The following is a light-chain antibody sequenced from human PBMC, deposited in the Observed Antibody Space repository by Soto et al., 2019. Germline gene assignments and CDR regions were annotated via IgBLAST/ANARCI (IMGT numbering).Light chain of an antibody. J-gene: IGKJ1*01. Sequence: DIQMTQSPSSLSASVGDRVTITCRASQSISTYLNWYQQKPGKAPKLLIFAASSLQSGVPSRFSGGGSGADFTLTISSLQPEDFATYYCQLATDTLWTFGPGTKVEIK. CDR2: AAS. V-gene: IGKV1-39*01. CDR3: QLATDTLWT. CDR1: QSISTY.